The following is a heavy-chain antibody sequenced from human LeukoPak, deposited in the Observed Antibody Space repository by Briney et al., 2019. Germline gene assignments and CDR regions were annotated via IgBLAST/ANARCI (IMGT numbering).Heavy chain of an antibody. V-gene: IGHV1-8*01. D-gene: IGHD1-1*01. CDR2: MNPNSGNT. J-gene: IGHJ2*01. CDR3: AKPQGGGSSDWRFDL. CDR1: GYTFTSYD. Sequence: ASVKVSYKASGYTFTSYDINWVRQATGQGLEWMGWMNPNSGNTGYAQKFQGRVTMTRNTSISTAYMELTRLRSDDTAVYYCAKPQGGGSSDWRFDLWGRGTLVSVSS.